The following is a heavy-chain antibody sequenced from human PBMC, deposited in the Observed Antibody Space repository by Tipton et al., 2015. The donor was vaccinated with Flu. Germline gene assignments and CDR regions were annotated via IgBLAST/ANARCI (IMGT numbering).Heavy chain of an antibody. D-gene: IGHD2-2*01. CDR2: IYYSGST. V-gene: IGHV4-59*01. Sequence: TLSLTCTVSGGSISTYYWSWIRQPPGKGLEWIGFIYYSGSTNYNPSLKSRVTISVDTSKNQFSLKLNSVTAADTAVYYCARDQRSTSCYDNWGQGTLVTVSS. J-gene: IGHJ4*02. CDR1: GGSISTYY. CDR3: ARDQRSTSCYDN.